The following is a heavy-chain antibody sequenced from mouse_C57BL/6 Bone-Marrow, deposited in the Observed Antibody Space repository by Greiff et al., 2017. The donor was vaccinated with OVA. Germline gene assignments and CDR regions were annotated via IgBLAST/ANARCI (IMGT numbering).Heavy chain of an antibody. CDR2: ILPSIGRT. Sequence: VQLQQSGSELRSPGSSVKLSCKDFDSEVFPIAYMSWVRQKPGHGFEWIGGILPSIGRTIYGEKFEDKATLDADTLSNTAYLELNSLTSEDSAIYYCARDDYGYDGAWFAYWGQGTLVTVSA. V-gene: IGHV15-2*01. J-gene: IGHJ3*01. CDR3: ARDDYGYDGAWFAY. CDR1: DSEVFPIAY. D-gene: IGHD2-2*01.